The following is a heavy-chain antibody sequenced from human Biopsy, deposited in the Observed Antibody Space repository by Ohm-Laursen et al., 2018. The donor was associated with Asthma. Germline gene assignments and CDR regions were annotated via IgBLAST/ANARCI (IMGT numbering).Heavy chain of an antibody. CDR3: ARGVDRVTGLLDHFDS. Sequence: VTLSLTCTVCGGSINNLYWSWIRHPPGKGLESIRHVYYRGSTNYNTYLKSRVTISIDASKNQFSLKLTSVTAADTAVYYCARGVDRVTGLLDHFDSWGQGTLVTVSS. D-gene: IGHD2-21*02. V-gene: IGHV4-59*11. CDR1: GGSINNLY. J-gene: IGHJ4*02. CDR2: VYYRGST.